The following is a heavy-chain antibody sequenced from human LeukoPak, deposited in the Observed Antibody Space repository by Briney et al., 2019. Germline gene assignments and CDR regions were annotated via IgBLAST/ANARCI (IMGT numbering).Heavy chain of an antibody. Sequence: PSETLSLTCTVSGGSVSSVGYYWSWIRQHPGKGLEWIGYIYSSGSTYYNPSLKSRITISLEKSKNQFSLKLSSVTAADTAVYYCARCEAFPLIGPIAPLDHWGQGTLVTVSS. D-gene: IGHD6-13*01. CDR3: ARCEAFPLIGPIAPLDH. CDR1: GGSVSSVGYY. CDR2: IYSSGST. V-gene: IGHV4-31*02. J-gene: IGHJ4*02.